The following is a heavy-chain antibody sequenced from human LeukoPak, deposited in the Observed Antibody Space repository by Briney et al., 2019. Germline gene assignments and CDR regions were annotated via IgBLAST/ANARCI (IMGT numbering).Heavy chain of an antibody. Sequence: SGGSLRLSCAASGFTFSSYAMHWVRQAPGKGLEWVAVISYDGNNKYYGDSVKGRFTISRDNSKNTLDLQMNSLRAEDTAVYYCVKDEYSSAYKSHFDYWGQGTLVTVSS. V-gene: IGHV3-30*18. CDR1: GFTFSSYA. D-gene: IGHD3-22*01. J-gene: IGHJ4*02. CDR2: ISYDGNNK. CDR3: VKDEYSSAYKSHFDY.